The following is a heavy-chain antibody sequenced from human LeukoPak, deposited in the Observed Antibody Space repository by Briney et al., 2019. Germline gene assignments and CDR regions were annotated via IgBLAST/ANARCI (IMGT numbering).Heavy chain of an antibody. CDR2: IYYSGST. D-gene: IGHD3-22*01. CDR3: ARPMYYYDSSGYYSYAFDI. V-gene: IGHV4-39*01. Sequence: PSETLSLTCTVSGGSISSSSYYWGWIRQPPGKGLEWIGSIYYSGSTYYNPSLKSRVTISLDTSKNQFSLKLSSVTAADTAVYYCARPMYYYDSSGYYSYAFDIWGQGTMVTVSS. J-gene: IGHJ3*02. CDR1: GGSISSSSYY.